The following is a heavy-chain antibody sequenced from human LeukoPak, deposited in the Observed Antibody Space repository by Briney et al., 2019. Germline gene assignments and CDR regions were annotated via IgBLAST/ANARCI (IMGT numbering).Heavy chain of an antibody. J-gene: IGHJ6*03. D-gene: IGHD2-2*01. CDR3: ASSSQYPVYYYYYMDV. Sequence: GGSLRLSCAASGFTFRSYSMNWVRQAPGKGLEWVSYISSSSSTIYYADSVKGRFTISRDNAKNSLYLQMNSLRAEDTAVCYCASSSQYPVYYYYYMDVWGKGTTVTVSS. CDR1: GFTFRSYS. V-gene: IGHV3-48*04. CDR2: ISSSSSTI.